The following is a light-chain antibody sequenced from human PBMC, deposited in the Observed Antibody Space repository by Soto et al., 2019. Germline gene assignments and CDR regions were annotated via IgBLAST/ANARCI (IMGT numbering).Light chain of an antibody. Sequence: QSVLTQPASVSGSPGQSITISCTGTSSDFGSYNLVSWYQQHPGKAPKLMIYEGSERPSGVSNRFSGSKSGNTASLTISGLQAEDEADYYCCSYAGSSTFYVFGTGTKVTVL. CDR2: EGS. J-gene: IGLJ1*01. CDR1: SSDFGSYNL. CDR3: CSYAGSSTFYV. V-gene: IGLV2-23*01.